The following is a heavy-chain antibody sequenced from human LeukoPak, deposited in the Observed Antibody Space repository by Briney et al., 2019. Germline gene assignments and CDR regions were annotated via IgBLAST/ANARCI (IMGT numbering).Heavy chain of an antibody. Sequence: GGSLRLSCAASGFTFSSYAMHWVRQAPGKGLEWVAVISYDGSNKYYADSVKGRFTISRDNSKNTLYLQMNSLRAEDTAVYYCARDTRGYSYGQDYWGQGTLVTVSS. D-gene: IGHD5-18*01. J-gene: IGHJ4*02. CDR3: ARDTRGYSYGQDY. V-gene: IGHV3-30*04. CDR2: ISYDGSNK. CDR1: GFTFSSYA.